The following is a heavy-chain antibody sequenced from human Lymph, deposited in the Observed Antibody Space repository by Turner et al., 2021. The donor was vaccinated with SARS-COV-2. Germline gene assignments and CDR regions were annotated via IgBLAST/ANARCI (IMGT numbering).Heavy chain of an antibody. CDR3: AKDLAGTYYSSFDY. CDR2: INWSGGSI. V-gene: IGHV3-9*01. D-gene: IGHD1-26*01. J-gene: IGHJ4*02. CDR1: GFTFDDYA. Sequence: EVQLLESGGGLVQPGRYLRLSCAASGFTFDDYAMHWVRQATGKGLEWVSGINWSGGSIAYADSVKGRFTISRDNPKNSLYLQMNSLRAEDTAFYYCAKDLAGTYYSSFDYWGQGTLVTVSS.